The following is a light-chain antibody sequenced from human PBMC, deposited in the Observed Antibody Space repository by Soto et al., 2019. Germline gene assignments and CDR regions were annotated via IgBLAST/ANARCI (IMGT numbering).Light chain of an antibody. CDR3: AAWDDSLNGPV. V-gene: IGLV1-44*01. J-gene: IGLJ2*01. CDR1: SSNIGSNT. CDR2: SNN. Sequence: QSVLTQPPSASGTPGQRVTISCSGSSSNIGSNTVNWYQQLPGTAPKLLIYSNNQRPSGVPDRFSGSKSGTSASLATSGLQSEDEGDYYCAAWDDSLNGPVFGGGTKLTVL.